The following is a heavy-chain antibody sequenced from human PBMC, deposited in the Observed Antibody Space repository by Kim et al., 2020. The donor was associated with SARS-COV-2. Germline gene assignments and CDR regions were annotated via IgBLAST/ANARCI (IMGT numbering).Heavy chain of an antibody. CDR2: MKGDGSTT. V-gene: IGHV3-74*03. CDR3: ASHDGGSLGVN. Sequence: GGSLRLSCAASGFTFSTSWMHWVRQPPGKGLVWVSGMKGDGSTTTYADSVKGRFTISRDNGKNTLYLQMNSPGTEDTAVYYCASHDGGSLGVNWGQGILVTVSS. CDR1: GFTFSTSW. J-gene: IGHJ4*02. D-gene: IGHD2-15*01.